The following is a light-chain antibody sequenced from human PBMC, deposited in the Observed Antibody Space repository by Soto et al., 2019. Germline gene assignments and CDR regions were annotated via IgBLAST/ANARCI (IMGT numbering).Light chain of an antibody. CDR3: QQYGSSPLT. CDR1: QSVSSSF. CDR2: GAS. Sequence: EIVLTQSPGTLSLSPGERATLSCRASQSVSSSFLAWYQQKPGQAPRLLIYGASSRATGIPDRFSGSGSGTDCTLNISRLDPEDVEVYYCQQYGSSPLTFGGGTKVEIK. V-gene: IGKV3-20*01. J-gene: IGKJ4*01.